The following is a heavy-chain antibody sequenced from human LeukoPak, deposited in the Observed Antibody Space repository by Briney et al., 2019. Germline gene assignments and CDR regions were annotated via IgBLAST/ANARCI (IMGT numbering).Heavy chain of an antibody. J-gene: IGHJ4*02. Sequence: GGSLRLSCAASGFTFSSYWMHWVRQAPGKGLEWVAVISYDGSNKYYADSVKGRFTISRDNSKNTLYLQMNSLRAEDTAVYYCAKDPNYDSTSWGQGTLVTVSS. CDR2: ISYDGSNK. CDR1: GFTFSSYW. V-gene: IGHV3-30*18. CDR3: AKDPNYDSTS. D-gene: IGHD3-22*01.